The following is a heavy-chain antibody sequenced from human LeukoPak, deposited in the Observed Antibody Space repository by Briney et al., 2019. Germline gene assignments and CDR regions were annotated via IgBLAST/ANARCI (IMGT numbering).Heavy chain of an antibody. CDR3: ATTKHYYYYDNPPFDY. CDR1: GYTFTSYY. Sequence: GASVKVSCKASGYTFTSYYMHWVRQAPGQGLEWMGIINPSGGSTSYAQKFQGRVTMTEDTSTDTAYMELSSLRSEDTAVYYCATTKHYYYYDNPPFDYWGQGTLVTVSS. D-gene: IGHD3-22*01. CDR2: INPSGGST. J-gene: IGHJ4*02. V-gene: IGHV1-46*01.